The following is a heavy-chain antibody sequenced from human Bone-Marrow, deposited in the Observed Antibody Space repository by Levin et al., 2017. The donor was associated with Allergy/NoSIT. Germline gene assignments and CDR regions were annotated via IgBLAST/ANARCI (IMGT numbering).Heavy chain of an antibody. CDR2: ISQSGTT. D-gene: IGHD6-19*01. Sequence: PSETLSLTCGFSGGSISSSDWWSWVRQPPGKGLEWIGEISQSGTTNYNPSLRSRVTISLDKSKNQFSLRLISVTAADTAVYYCARDHGAVAGTWDWGQGILVTVSS. V-gene: IGHV4-4*02. CDR3: ARDHGAVAGTWD. J-gene: IGHJ4*02. CDR1: GGSISSSDW.